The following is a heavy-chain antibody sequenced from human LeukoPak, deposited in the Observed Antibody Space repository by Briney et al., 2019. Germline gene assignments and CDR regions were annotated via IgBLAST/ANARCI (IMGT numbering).Heavy chain of an antibody. CDR3: ARGGGIQSCGGKTCFRGFVY. D-gene: IGHD2-21*01. CDR1: GHTFSDYY. J-gene: IGHJ4*02. Sequence: ASVKVSCKASGHTFSDYYMHWVRQAPGQGLEYMGWINPNSGDNSCAQKFQGRVSMTRDTSITTLYMELTSLRSDDTAVYFCARGGGIQSCGGKTCFRGFVYWGQGTLVTVSS. CDR2: INPNSGDN. V-gene: IGHV1-2*02.